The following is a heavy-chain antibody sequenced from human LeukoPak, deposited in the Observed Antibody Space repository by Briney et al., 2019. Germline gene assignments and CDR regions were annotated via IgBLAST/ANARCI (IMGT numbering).Heavy chain of an antibody. J-gene: IGHJ4*02. CDR2: IYSGGST. V-gene: IGHV3-66*02. D-gene: IGHD3-3*01. CDR1: GFTVSSNY. CDR3: AREEITIFGEIAN. Sequence: GGSLRLSCAASGFTVSSNYRSWVRQAPGKGLEWVSVIYSGGSTYYADSVKGRFTISRDNSKNTLYLQMNSLRAEDTAVYYCAREEITIFGEIANWGQGTLVTVSS.